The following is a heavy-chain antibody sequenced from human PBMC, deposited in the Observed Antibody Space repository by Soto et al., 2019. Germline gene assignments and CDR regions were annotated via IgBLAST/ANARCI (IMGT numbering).Heavy chain of an antibody. CDR2: INHSGST. V-gene: IGHV4-34*01. CDR1: GWSCSWYY. D-gene: IGHD2-2*01. CDR3: ARGDIVVVPAAWTNWFDP. J-gene: IGHJ5*02. Sequence: SETLSLTGAFYGWSCSWYYLSLLRPPPGKGLEWIGEINHSGSTNYNPSLKSRVTISVDTSKNQFSLKLSSVTAADTAVYYCARGDIVVVPAAWTNWFDPWGQGTLVTVSS.